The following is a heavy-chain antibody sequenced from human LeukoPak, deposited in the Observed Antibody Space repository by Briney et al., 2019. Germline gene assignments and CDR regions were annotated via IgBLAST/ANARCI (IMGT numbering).Heavy chain of an antibody. CDR1: GYTFTSYD. J-gene: IGHJ6*02. Sequence: GASVNVSCKASGYTFTSYDINWVRQATGQGLEWMGWMNPNSGNTGYAQKFQGRVTMTRNTSISTAYMELSSLRSEDTAVYYCANHVDLRFGEVESRYYYGMDVWGQGTTVTVSS. CDR3: ANHVDLRFGEVESRYYYGMDV. D-gene: IGHD3-10*01. CDR2: MNPNSGNT. V-gene: IGHV1-8*01.